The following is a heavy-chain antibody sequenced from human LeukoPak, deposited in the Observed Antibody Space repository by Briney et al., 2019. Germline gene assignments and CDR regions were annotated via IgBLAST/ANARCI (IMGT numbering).Heavy chain of an antibody. CDR1: GFTFRNYG. V-gene: IGHV3-30*02. D-gene: IGHD2-8*02. CDR3: AKDPGASVSGFHMDV. J-gene: IGHJ6*03. CDR2: IWSDGNNR. Sequence: GGSLRLSCAASGFTFRNYGMHWVRQATGKGLEWVSFIWSDGNNRFYADSVKGRFTISRDNSKNMLYLQMDTLRAEDTALYYCAKDPGASVSGFHMDVWGKGTTVVVSS.